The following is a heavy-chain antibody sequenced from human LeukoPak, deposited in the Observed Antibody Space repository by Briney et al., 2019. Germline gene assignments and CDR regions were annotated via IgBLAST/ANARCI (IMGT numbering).Heavy chain of an antibody. J-gene: IGHJ6*02. CDR3: ARAPPYSSASWGYYGMDV. D-gene: IGHD6-6*01. CDR2: IGIAGDT. CDR1: GFTFSLYD. Sequence: GGSLRLSCAASGFTFSLYDMHWVRHTIGKGLEWVSSIGIAGDTYYPGSVKGRFTISRENAMNSLYLQMNSLRAGDTAVYYCARAPPYSSASWGYYGMDVWGQGTTVTVSS. V-gene: IGHV3-13*01.